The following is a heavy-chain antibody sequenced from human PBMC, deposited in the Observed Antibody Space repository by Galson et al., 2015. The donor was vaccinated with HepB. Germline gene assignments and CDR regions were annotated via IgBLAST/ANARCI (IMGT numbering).Heavy chain of an antibody. J-gene: IGHJ6*03. CDR1: GFTFSTYN. CDR3: ARDRNWNGDYYYYYYLDV. Sequence: SLRLSCAVSGFTFSTYNMNWVRQAPGKGLEWVAYISSSSSTIYYADSVKGRFTISRDNAKNSLYLQMNSLRAEDTAMYYCARDRNWNGDYYYYYYLDVWGKGTTVIVSS. V-gene: IGHV3-48*01. D-gene: IGHD1-1*01. CDR2: ISSSSSTI.